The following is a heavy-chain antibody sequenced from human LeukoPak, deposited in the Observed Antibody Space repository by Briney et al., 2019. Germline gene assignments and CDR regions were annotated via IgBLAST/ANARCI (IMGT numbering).Heavy chain of an antibody. CDR3: ARLSDSAGYYRPFFDY. D-gene: IGHD3-22*01. CDR1: GVPINRLY. V-gene: IGHV4-4*09. Sequence: SETLSLTCIVSGVPINRLYWSWIRQPPGKALEWIGFIYSSGSTRYNPLLKSRVTISVDTFNDQVSLRLSSVTAADTAVYYCARLSDSAGYYRPFFDYWGQGTLVTVSS. CDR2: IYSSGST. J-gene: IGHJ4*02.